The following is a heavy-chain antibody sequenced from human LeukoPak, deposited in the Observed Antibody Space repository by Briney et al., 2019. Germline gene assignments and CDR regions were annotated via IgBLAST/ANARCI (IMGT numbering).Heavy chain of an antibody. CDR1: GGSISNYY. J-gene: IGHJ4*02. CDR3: ARGFSGYYSFDY. V-gene: IGHV4-59*01. Sequence: SEALSLTCTVSGGSISNYYWSWIRQPPGKGLEWIGYVYYSGSTNYNPSLKSRVTISVDTSENQFSLKLNSVTAADTAVYYCARGFSGYYSFDYWGQGTLVTVSS. D-gene: IGHD3-22*01. CDR2: VYYSGST.